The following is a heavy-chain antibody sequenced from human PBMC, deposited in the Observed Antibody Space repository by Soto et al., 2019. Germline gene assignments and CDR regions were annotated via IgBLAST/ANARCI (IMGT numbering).Heavy chain of an antibody. CDR2: IIPIFGTA. V-gene: IGHV1-69*13. J-gene: IGHJ3*02. D-gene: IGHD6-19*01. Sequence: SVKVSRKASGGTFSSYAFSWVRQAPGQGLEWMGGIIPIFGTANYAQKFQGRVTITADESSSTAYMELSSLRSEDTAVYYCARDSAVATHAFDIWGQGTMVTVSS. CDR3: ARDSAVATHAFDI. CDR1: GGTFSSYA.